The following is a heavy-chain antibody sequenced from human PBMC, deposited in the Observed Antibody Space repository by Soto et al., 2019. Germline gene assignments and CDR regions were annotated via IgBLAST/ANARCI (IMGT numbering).Heavy chain of an antibody. CDR1: GGSISSSNW. J-gene: IGHJ6*02. V-gene: IGHV4-4*02. D-gene: IGHD3-22*01. CDR3: ARDSRPNYYDSSGYYWGDYYYGMDV. Sequence: QVQLQESGPGLVKPSGTLSLTCAVSGGSISSSNWWSWVRQPPGKGLEWIGEIYHSGSTNYNPSRQRGVTISVERSKNQFSLTLSSVTAADTAVYYCARDSRPNYYDSSGYYWGDYYYGMDVWGQGTTVTVSS. CDR2: IYHSGST.